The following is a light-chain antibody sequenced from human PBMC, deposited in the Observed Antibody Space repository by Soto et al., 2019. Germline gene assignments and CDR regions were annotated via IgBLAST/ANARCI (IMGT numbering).Light chain of an antibody. CDR1: QSVSSN. J-gene: IGKJ1*01. CDR3: QQYNRYWT. V-gene: IGKV3D-15*01. Sequence: EIVMTQSPATLSVSPGERATLSCRASQSVSSNLAWYQQKPGQAPRLLIYGASSRATGIPGRFSGSGSETEFTLTISSLLPDDFATYYCQQYNRYWTFGQGTKVDIK. CDR2: GAS.